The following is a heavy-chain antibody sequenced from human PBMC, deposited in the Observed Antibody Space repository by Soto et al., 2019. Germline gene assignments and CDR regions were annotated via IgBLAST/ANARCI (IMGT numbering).Heavy chain of an antibody. CDR3: ARQHYYDSSGYYTWN. J-gene: IGHJ4*02. Sequence: QLQLQESGPGLVKPSETLSLTCSVSGGSIRNNIYYWGWIRQPPGKGLEWIATVHYSGSTYYTPSLKSRVTISAHTYNNQFSLRLNSVTAADTAVYYCARQHYYDSSGYYTWNWGQGTLVTVSS. D-gene: IGHD3-22*01. CDR2: VHYSGST. CDR1: GGSIRNNIYY. V-gene: IGHV4-39*01.